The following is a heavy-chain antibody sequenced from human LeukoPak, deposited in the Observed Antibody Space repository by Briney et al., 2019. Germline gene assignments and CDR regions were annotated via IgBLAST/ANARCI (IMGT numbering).Heavy chain of an antibody. J-gene: IGHJ4*02. CDR3: TKDFSSSWYSYYFDY. D-gene: IGHD6-13*01. CDR2: ISYDGSNK. V-gene: IGHV3-30*18. CDR1: GFTFSSYG. Sequence: GGSLRLSCAASGFTFSSYGMHWFRQAPGKGLEWVALISYDGSNKYYADSVKGRFTISRDNSRNTLYLQMNSLRAEDTAVYYCTKDFSSSWYSYYFDYWGQGTLVTVSS.